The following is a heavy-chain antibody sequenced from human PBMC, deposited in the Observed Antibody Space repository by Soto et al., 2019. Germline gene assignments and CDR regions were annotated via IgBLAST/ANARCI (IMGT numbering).Heavy chain of an antibody. CDR2: INPNSGGT. J-gene: IGHJ3*02. CDR1: GYTFTGYY. D-gene: IGHD2-15*01. Sequence: ASVKVSCKAYGYTFTGYYMHWVRQAPGQGLEWMGWINPNSGGTNYAQKFQGWVTMTRDTSISTAYMELSRLRSDDTAVYYCARGVPPTYCSGGSCYPHDAFDIWGQGTMVTVSS. V-gene: IGHV1-2*04. CDR3: ARGVPPTYCSGGSCYPHDAFDI.